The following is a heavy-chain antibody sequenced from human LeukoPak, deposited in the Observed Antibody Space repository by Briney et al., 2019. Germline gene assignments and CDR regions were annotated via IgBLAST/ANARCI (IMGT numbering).Heavy chain of an antibody. CDR2: IIPILGIA. CDR1: GGTFSSYT. Sequence: SVKVSCKASGGTFSSYTISWVRQAPGQGLEWMGRIIPILGIANYAQKFQGRATITADKSTSTAYMELSSLRSEDTAVYYCARDLPYCSSTSCQGGGAFDIWGQGTMVTVSS. D-gene: IGHD2-2*01. J-gene: IGHJ3*02. CDR3: ARDLPYCSSTSCQGGGAFDI. V-gene: IGHV1-69*04.